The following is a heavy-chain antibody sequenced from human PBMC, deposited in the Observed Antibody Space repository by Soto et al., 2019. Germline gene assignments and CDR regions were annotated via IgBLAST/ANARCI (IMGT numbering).Heavy chain of an antibody. CDR2: INPSGGST. D-gene: IGHD2-15*01. J-gene: IGHJ3*02. V-gene: IGHV1-46*03. CDR3: ARIPYAGYCSGGSCPIDAFDI. CDR1: GYTFTIYY. Sequence: GASEKLSCKASGYTFTIYYMHWVRQAPGQGLEWMGIINPSGGSTSYAQKFQGRVTMTRDTSTSTVYMELSSLRSEDTAVYYCARIPYAGYCSGGSCPIDAFDIWGQGTMVTGSS.